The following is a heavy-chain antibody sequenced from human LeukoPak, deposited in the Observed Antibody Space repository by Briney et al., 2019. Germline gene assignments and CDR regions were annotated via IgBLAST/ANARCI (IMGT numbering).Heavy chain of an antibody. Sequence: GGSLRLSCAASGFPLIKYGMHWVRQAPGKGLEWVAFIRHDGGKTNYADSVKGRFTISRDNSKNTLYLQMSSLRVEDTAVHYCARDDRGYCSDGTCYSLWDHWGQGTLVTVSS. CDR2: IRHDGGKT. V-gene: IGHV3-30*02. J-gene: IGHJ4*02. CDR1: GFPLIKYG. CDR3: ARDDRGYCSDGTCYSLWDH. D-gene: IGHD2-15*01.